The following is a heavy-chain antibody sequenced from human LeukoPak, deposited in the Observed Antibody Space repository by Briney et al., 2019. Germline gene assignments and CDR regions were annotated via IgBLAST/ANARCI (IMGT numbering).Heavy chain of an antibody. D-gene: IGHD1-1*01. CDR2: INHSGST. CDR1: GGSFSGYY. CDR3: ARCRRGQLEGFDY. J-gene: IGHJ4*02. Sequence: SETLSLTCAVYGGSFSGYYWSWIRQPPGKGLEWIGEINHSGSTNYNPSLKSRVTISVDTSKNQFSLKLSSVTAADTAVYYCARCRRGQLEGFDYWGQGTLVTVSS. V-gene: IGHV4-34*01.